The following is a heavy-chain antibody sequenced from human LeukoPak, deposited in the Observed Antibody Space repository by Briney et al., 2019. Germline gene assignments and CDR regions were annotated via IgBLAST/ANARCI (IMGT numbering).Heavy chain of an antibody. V-gene: IGHV4-59*08. Sequence: PSETLSLTCTVSGDSISGYHWSWVRQSPVKGLEFIGYILYSGSTNYNPSLKSRVTISVDTSKNQFSLRLSSVTAADTAVYYCARVGYGDHFDYWGQGTLVTVSS. CDR1: GDSISGYH. J-gene: IGHJ4*02. CDR2: ILYSGST. CDR3: ARVGYGDHFDY. D-gene: IGHD4-17*01.